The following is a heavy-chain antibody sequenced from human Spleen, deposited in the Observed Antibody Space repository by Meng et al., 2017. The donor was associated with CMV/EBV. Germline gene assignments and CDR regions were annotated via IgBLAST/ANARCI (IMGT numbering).Heavy chain of an antibody. V-gene: IGHV3-66*01. D-gene: IGHD2-2*01. CDR2: IYSGGST. J-gene: IGHJ4*02. CDR3: AREGYCSSTSCPLGY. Sequence: VELVESGGGLGQPGGSLRLSCAASGLTVSSNYMSWVRQAPGKGLEWVSVIYSGGSTYYADSVKGRFTISRDNSKNTLYLQMNSLRAEDTAVYYCAREGYCSSTSCPLGYWGQGTLVTVSS. CDR1: GLTVSSNY.